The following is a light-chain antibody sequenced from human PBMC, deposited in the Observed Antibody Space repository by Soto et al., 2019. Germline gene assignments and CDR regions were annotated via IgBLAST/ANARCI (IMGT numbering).Light chain of an antibody. V-gene: IGKV3-15*01. CDR1: QRISSN. Sequence: EIVMTQSPATLSVSPGERATLSCRASQRISSNLAGYQQKPGQAPRLLIHGASTRATGIPARFSGSGSGTEFTLTISSLQSEDFAVYYWQQYNTWPFTFGPGTKVEIK. CDR2: GAS. J-gene: IGKJ1*01. CDR3: QQYNTWPFT.